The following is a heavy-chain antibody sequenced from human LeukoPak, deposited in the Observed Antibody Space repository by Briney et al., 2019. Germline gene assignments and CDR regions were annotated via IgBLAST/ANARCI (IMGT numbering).Heavy chain of an antibody. D-gene: IGHD2-15*01. Sequence: PSETLSLTCTVSGGSISSGAYYWSWIRQPPGKGLEWIGYIYHSGSTYNNPSLISRVTISVDRSKNQFSLNLSSVTAADTAVYYCVRIGDFSGAYWGQGTLVTASS. V-gene: IGHV4-30-2*01. CDR2: IYHSGST. J-gene: IGHJ4*02. CDR3: VRIGDFSGAY. CDR1: GGSISSGAYY.